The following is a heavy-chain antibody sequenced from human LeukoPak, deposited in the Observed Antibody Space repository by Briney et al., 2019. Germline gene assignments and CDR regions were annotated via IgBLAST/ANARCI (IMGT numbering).Heavy chain of an antibody. CDR3: ARSRVVATDY. J-gene: IGHJ4*02. Sequence: PGRSLRLSCAASGFTFSSYAMHWVRQAPGKGLEWVAVISYDGSNKYYADSVKGRFTISRDNSKNTLYLQMNSLRAEDTAVYYCARSRVVATDYWGQGTLVTVSS. V-gene: IGHV3-30-3*01. CDR1: GFTFSSYA. D-gene: IGHD3-22*01. CDR2: ISYDGSNK.